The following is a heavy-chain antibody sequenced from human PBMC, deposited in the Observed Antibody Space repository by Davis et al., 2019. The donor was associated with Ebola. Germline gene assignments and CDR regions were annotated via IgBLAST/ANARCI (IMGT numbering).Heavy chain of an antibody. D-gene: IGHD2-21*02. Sequence: PSETLSLTCTVSGGSINSGSYYWSWIRQPAGKGLEWIGHIYTSGSTNYNASLKSRITISLDTSKNHISLKLSSVTAADTAVYYCARDDFRYFFDYWGPGTLVTVSS. V-gene: IGHV4-61*09. CDR3: ARDDFRYFFDY. CDR1: GGSINSGSYY. CDR2: IYTSGST. J-gene: IGHJ4*02.